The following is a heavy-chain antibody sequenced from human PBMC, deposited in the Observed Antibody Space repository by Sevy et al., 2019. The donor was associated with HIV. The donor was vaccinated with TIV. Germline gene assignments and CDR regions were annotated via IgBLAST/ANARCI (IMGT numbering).Heavy chain of an antibody. Sequence: SQTLSLTCAISGDSVSSNSAAWNWIRQSPSRGLEWLGRTYYRSKWYNEYAVSVKSRITINPDTSKNKFSLQLNSVTPEDTAVYYCARDRWELLHNYFDYWGQGTLVTVSS. D-gene: IGHD1-26*01. V-gene: IGHV6-1*01. CDR2: TYYRSKWYN. CDR3: ARDRWELLHNYFDY. J-gene: IGHJ4*02. CDR1: GDSVSSNSAA.